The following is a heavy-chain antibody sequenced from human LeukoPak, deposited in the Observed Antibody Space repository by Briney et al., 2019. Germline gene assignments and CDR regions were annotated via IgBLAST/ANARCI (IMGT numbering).Heavy chain of an antibody. CDR3: ARVRVAVAGIDY. Sequence: TSVTLSLTCTVPGGSISSYYWSWIRQPPGKGLEWIGYIYYSGSTNYNPSLKSRVTISVDTSKNQFSLKLSSVTAADTAVYYCARVRVAVAGIDYWGQGTLVTVSS. D-gene: IGHD6-19*01. CDR2: IYYSGST. V-gene: IGHV4-59*01. J-gene: IGHJ4*02. CDR1: GGSISSYY.